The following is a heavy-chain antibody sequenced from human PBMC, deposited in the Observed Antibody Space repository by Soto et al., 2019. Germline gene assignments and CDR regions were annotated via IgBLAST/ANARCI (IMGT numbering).Heavy chain of an antibody. CDR3: AKDLYGDYDMDV. J-gene: IGHJ6*02. V-gene: IGHV3-23*01. Sequence: GGSLRLSCAASGFTFSSYAMSWVRQAPGKGLEWVSVITSSGGSTYYADSVKGRFTISRDNSKNTLYLQMNSLRAEDTAVYYCAKDLYGDYDMDVWGQGTTVTVSS. CDR2: ITSSGGST. CDR1: GFTFSSYA. D-gene: IGHD4-17*01.